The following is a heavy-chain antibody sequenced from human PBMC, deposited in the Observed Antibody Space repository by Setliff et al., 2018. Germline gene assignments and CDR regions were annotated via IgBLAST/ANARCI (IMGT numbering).Heavy chain of an antibody. Sequence: PSETLSLTCTVSGGSISSYYWSWVRQAPGKGLEWVANIKQDGSEKYYVDSVKGRFTISRDNAKNSLYLQMNSLRAEDTAVYYCARDGGEYWGQGTLVTVSS. J-gene: IGHJ4*02. CDR1: GGSISSYY. CDR3: ARDGGEY. CDR2: IKQDGSEK. D-gene: IGHD3-16*01. V-gene: IGHV3-7*01.